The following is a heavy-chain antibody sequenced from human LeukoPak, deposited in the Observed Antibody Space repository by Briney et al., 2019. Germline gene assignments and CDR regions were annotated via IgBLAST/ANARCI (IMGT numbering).Heavy chain of an antibody. CDR1: GFTFDDYA. J-gene: IGHJ3*02. Sequence: PGGSLRLSCAASGFTFDDYAMHWVRQAPGKGLEWVSGISWNSGSIGYADSVKGRFTISRDNAKNSLYLQMNSLRAEDTALYYCAKDLRRGRTDQPLPYGGAFDIWGPGTMVTVSS. CDR3: AKDLRRGRTDQPLPYGGAFDI. CDR2: ISWNSGSI. D-gene: IGHD2-2*01. V-gene: IGHV3-9*01.